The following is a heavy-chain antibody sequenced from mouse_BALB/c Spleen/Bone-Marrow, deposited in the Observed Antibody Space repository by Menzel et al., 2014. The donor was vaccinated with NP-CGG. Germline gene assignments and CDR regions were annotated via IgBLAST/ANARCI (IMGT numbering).Heavy chain of an antibody. CDR1: GYSFAGYT. V-gene: IGHV1-31*01. D-gene: IGHD1-1*01. J-gene: IGHJ3*01. CDR2: INPYNGGS. CDR3: AREGYGSSYGFAY. Sequence: EVKLMESGPELVKPGASMKISCKASGYSFAGYTMNWVKQSHGKNLEWIGLINPYNGGSSYNQKFKGKATLTVDKSSGTAYMELLSLTSEDSAVYYCAREGYGSSYGFAYWGQGTLVTVSA.